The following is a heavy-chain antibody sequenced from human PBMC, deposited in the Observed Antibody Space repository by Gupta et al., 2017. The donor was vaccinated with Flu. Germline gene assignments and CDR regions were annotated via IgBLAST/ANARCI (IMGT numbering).Heavy chain of an antibody. Sequence: QLQLVESGGGVVQPGGSLRLSCAASGFTFRGYGMHWVRQAPGKGLEWVAVIWFDGSNQYYEDSVKGRFTISRDNSKNTLYLQMNSLRDEDTAVYYCARVRHHPIDAFDLWGQGTLVTVSS. CDR2: IWFDGSNQ. CDR3: ARVRHHPIDAFDL. V-gene: IGHV3-33*01. J-gene: IGHJ3*01. CDR1: GFTFRGYG.